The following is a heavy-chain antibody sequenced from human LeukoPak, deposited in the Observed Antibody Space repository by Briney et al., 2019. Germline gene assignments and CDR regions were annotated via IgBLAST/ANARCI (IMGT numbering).Heavy chain of an antibody. D-gene: IGHD5-12*01. CDR1: GFTFGSYS. V-gene: IGHV3-21*01. J-gene: IGHJ4*02. Sequence: GGSLRLSCAASGFTFGSYSMNWVRQASGKGLEWVSSISSSSSYIYYADSVKGRFTISRDNAKNSLYLQMNSLRAEDTAVYYCARGRYSGYDFSFEYWGQGTLVTVSS. CDR3: ARGRYSGYDFSFEY. CDR2: ISSSSSYI.